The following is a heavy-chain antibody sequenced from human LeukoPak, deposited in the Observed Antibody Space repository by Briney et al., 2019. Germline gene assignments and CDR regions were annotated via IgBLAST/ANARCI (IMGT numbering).Heavy chain of an antibody. CDR1: GGTFSSYA. V-gene: IGHV1-69*13. Sequence: ASVKVSCKASGGTFSSYAISWVRQAPGQGLEWMGGIIPIFGTANYAQKFQGRVTITADESTSTAYMELSSLRSEDTAVYYCARGPYSSGWLFDYWGQGTLVTVSS. D-gene: IGHD6-19*01. J-gene: IGHJ4*02. CDR2: IIPIFGTA. CDR3: ARGPYSSGWLFDY.